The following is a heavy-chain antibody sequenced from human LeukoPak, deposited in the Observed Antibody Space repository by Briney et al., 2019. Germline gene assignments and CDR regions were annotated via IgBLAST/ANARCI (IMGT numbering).Heavy chain of an antibody. CDR1: GGSISSSSYY. CDR3: ARLGYSSGNWFDP. Sequence: SETMCLTCTVSGGSISSSSYYWGWIRQPPGQGLEWIGSIYFRGSTYYNPSLKSRVTISVDTSKNQFSLKLSSVTAADTAVYYCARLGYSSGNWFDPWGQGTLVTVSS. J-gene: IGHJ5*02. D-gene: IGHD6-19*01. CDR2: IYFRGST. V-gene: IGHV4-39*01.